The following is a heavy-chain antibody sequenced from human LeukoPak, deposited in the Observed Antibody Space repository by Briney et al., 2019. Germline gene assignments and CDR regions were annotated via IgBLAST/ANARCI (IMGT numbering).Heavy chain of an antibody. D-gene: IGHD6-19*01. CDR1: GFTFTSYE. CDR3: ARERAVAGAGFDY. Sequence: GGSLRLSCAASGFTFTSYEMNWVRKAPGKGLEWVSYINSDGTTIYYADSVKGRFTISRDYAKNSLYLQMNSLRAEDTAIYYCARERAVAGAGFDYWGQGTLVTVSS. CDR2: INSDGTTI. V-gene: IGHV3-48*03. J-gene: IGHJ4*02.